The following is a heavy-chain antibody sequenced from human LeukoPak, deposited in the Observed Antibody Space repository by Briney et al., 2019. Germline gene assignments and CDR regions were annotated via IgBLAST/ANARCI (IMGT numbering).Heavy chain of an antibody. D-gene: IGHD5-12*01. CDR1: GVSISRYY. CDR3: ARGWINLDY. CDR2: IHTSGST. V-gene: IGHV4-4*07. J-gene: IGHJ4*01. Sequence: SETLSLTCTASGVSISRYYWSWIRQPAGKGLELIGRIHTSGSTNYNPSLKSRATMSVDTSKNQFSLNLSSVTAADTAVYYCARGWINLDYWGHGTLVTVSS.